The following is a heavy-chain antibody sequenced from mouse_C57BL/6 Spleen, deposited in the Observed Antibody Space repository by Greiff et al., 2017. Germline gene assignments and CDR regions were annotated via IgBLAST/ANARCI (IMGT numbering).Heavy chain of an antibody. D-gene: IGHD2-12*01. CDR2: IRRKSSNYAT. CDR3: VSENPDYSNDVTYFDY. V-gene: IGHV10-3*01. J-gene: IGHJ2*01. Sequence: EAPGVESGGGLVQPKGSLKLSCASSGFTFNPFAMLWVRQAPGKGLEWVARIRRKSSNYATCYADSVKDSFTISSDDSQSMLYLQMNNLKTEDTAMYYCVSENPDYSNDVTYFDYWGQGTTLTVSA. CDR1: GFTFNPFA.